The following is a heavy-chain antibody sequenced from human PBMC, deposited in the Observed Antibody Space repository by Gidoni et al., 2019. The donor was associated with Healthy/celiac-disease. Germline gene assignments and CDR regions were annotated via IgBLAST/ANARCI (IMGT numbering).Heavy chain of an antibody. Sequence: EVQLVESGGGLVQPGGSLRLSCPASGFPFSSDSMNWVRQAPGKGLELVSYISSSSSTIYYADSVKGRFTISRDNAKNSLYLQMNSLRDEDTAVYYCARALAPIRGGDLHLFDYWGQGTLVTVSS. CDR2: ISSSSSTI. D-gene: IGHD2-21*02. CDR3: ARALAPIRGGDLHLFDY. CDR1: GFPFSSDS. J-gene: IGHJ4*02. V-gene: IGHV3-48*02.